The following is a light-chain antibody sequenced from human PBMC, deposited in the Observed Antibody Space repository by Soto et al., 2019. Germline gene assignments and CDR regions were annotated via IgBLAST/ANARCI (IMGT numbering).Light chain of an antibody. CDR2: DTS. Sequence: EIVLTQSPATLSLSPGERATLSCRASQSVSSYLAWYQQKPGQAPRLLIYDTSNRATGIPARFSGSGSGTDFTLTISRLEPEDFAVYYCQQRSDRPTFGQGTKVEIK. CDR1: QSVSSY. V-gene: IGKV3-11*01. J-gene: IGKJ1*01. CDR3: QQRSDRPT.